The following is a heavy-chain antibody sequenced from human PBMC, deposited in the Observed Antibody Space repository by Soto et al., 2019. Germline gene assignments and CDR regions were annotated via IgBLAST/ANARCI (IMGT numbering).Heavy chain of an antibody. J-gene: IGHJ5*02. CDR3: AREGYYDFWSGYQPGPNWFDP. CDR2: INPNSGGT. CDR1: GYTFTGYY. D-gene: IGHD3-3*01. Sequence: GASVKVSCKASGYTFTGYYMHWVRQAPGQGLGWMGWINPNSGGTNYAQKFQGWVTMTRDTSISTAYMELSRLRSDDTAVYYCAREGYYDFWSGYQPGPNWFDPWGQGTLVTVSS. V-gene: IGHV1-2*04.